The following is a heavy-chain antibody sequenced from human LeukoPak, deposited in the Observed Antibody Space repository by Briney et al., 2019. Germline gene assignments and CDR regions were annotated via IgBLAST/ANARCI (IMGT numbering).Heavy chain of an antibody. J-gene: IGHJ3*02. CDR2: ISYDGSNK. CDR3: AREDYLDAFDI. V-gene: IGHV3-30*04. D-gene: IGHD2/OR15-2a*01. CDR1: GSTFSSYA. Sequence: GGSLRLSCAASGSTFSSYAMHWVRQAPGKGLEWVAVISYDGSNKYYADSVKGRFTISRDNSKNTLYLQMNSLRAEDTAVYYCAREDYLDAFDIWGQGTMVTVSS.